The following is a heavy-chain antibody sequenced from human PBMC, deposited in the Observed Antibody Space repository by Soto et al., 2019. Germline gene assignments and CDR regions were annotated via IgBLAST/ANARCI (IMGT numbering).Heavy chain of an antibody. CDR2: ISGIGGST. V-gene: IGHV3-23*01. Sequence: GGSLRLSCAASGFTFSSYAMSWVRQAPGKGLEWVSAISGIGGSTYYADSVKGRFTISRDNSKNTLYLQMNSLRAEDTAVYYCAKDRLERRVSYYYGMDVCGQGTTVTVSS. D-gene: IGHD1-1*01. J-gene: IGHJ6*02. CDR1: GFTFSSYA. CDR3: AKDRLERRVSYYYGMDV.